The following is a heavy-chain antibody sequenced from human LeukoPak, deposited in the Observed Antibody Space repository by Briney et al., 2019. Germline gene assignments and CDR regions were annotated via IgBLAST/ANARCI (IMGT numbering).Heavy chain of an antibody. J-gene: IGHJ4*02. CDR3: ARVLVRGVKHSFDY. D-gene: IGHD3-10*01. CDR1: GYTFTGYY. V-gene: IGHV1-2*06. Sequence: GASVKVSCKASGYTFTGYYMHWVRQAPGQGLEWMGRINPNSGGTNYAQKFQGRVTMTRDTSISTAYMELSRLRSDGTAVYYCARVLVRGVKHSFDYWGQGTLVTVSS. CDR2: INPNSGGT.